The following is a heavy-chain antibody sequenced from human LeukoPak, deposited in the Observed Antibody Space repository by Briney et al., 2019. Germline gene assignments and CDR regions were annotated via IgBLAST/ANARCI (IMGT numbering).Heavy chain of an antibody. CDR3: AKDKYYDSSGSNFDY. V-gene: IGHV1-24*01. J-gene: IGHJ4*02. D-gene: IGHD3-22*01. CDR2: FDPEDGET. CDR1: GYTLTELS. Sequence: ASVKVSCKVSGYTLTELSMHWVRQAPGKGLEWMGGFDPEDGETIYAQKFQGRVTMTEDTSTDTAYMELSSLRAEDTAVYYCAKDKYYDSSGSNFDYWGQGTLVTVSS.